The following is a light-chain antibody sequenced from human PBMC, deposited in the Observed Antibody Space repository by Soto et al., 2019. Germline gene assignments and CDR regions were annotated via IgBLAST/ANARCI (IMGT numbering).Light chain of an antibody. V-gene: IGKV3-20*01. CDR3: QQYGYSPGLA. CDR1: QSVSSNY. J-gene: IGKJ4*01. Sequence: EIVLTQSPGTLSLSPGERATLSCRASQSVSSNYLAWYQQKSGQAPRLLLYDATRRATDVPDRFSGSGAGTDYTLTTSSLEHEDFAVYYCQQYGYSPGLAVGGGSKVEI. CDR2: DAT.